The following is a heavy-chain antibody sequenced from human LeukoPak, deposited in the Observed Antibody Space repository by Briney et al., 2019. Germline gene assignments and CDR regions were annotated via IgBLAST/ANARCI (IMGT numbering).Heavy chain of an antibody. CDR1: GGSISSGGYY. J-gene: IGHJ4*02. Sequence: PSETLSLTCTVSGGSISSGGYYWSWIRQHPGKGLEWIGYIYYSGSTYYNPSLKSRVTISVDTSKNQFSLKLSSVTAADTAVYYWAREWESGYYGYWGQGTLVTVSS. V-gene: IGHV4-31*03. D-gene: IGHD3-3*01. CDR2: IYYSGST. CDR3: AREWESGYYGY.